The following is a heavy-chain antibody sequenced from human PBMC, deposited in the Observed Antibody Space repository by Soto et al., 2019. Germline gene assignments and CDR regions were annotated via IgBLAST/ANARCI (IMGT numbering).Heavy chain of an antibody. Sequence: GGSLRVSCAASGFTCGSYDMSWVRQAPGKGLEWVSTILVGGSTHYPDSVKGRFTISRDNSKNTVFLQMNSLTAGDTAVYYCAKATATGGGAFDICGQGTMVTVSS. CDR1: GFTCGSYD. J-gene: IGHJ3*02. CDR3: AKATATGGGAFDI. V-gene: IGHV3-23*01. D-gene: IGHD2-8*02. CDR2: ILVGGST.